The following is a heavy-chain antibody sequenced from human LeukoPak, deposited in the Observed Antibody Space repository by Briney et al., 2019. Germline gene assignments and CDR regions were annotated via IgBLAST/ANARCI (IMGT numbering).Heavy chain of an antibody. CDR3: TIDLFDDYSLDY. CDR1: GFTVSSNY. D-gene: IGHD3-16*01. CDR2: INSDSSLM. V-gene: IGHV3-21*01. J-gene: IGHJ4*02. Sequence: GGSLRLSCAASGFTVSSNYMSWVRQAPGKGLEWVSSINSDSSLMFYAESVKGRFTISRDNARNSLYLQMNSLRAEDTAVYYCTIDLFDDYSLDYWGQGALVTVSS.